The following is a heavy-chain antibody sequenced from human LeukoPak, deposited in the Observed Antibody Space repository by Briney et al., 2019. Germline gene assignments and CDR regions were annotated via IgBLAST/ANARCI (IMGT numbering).Heavy chain of an antibody. CDR1: GFTFSSDA. CDR2: ISGSGGNT. V-gene: IGHV3-23*01. CDR3: AKAIRDYYYMDV. J-gene: IGHJ6*03. Sequence: GGSLRLSCAASGFTFSSDAMTWVRQAPGKGLEWASAISGSGGNTNYADSVKGRFTISRDNSKNTLYLQMTSLRAEDTAVYYCAKAIRDYYYMDVWGKGTTVTVSS.